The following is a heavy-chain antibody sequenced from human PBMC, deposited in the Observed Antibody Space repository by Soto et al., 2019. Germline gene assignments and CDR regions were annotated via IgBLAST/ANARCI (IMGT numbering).Heavy chain of an antibody. CDR3: ARAGAVAGNAWGQTKAVDFDY. CDR1: GYTFTGYY. D-gene: IGHD6-19*01. V-gene: IGHV1-2*02. J-gene: IGHJ4*02. Sequence: QVQLVQSGAEVKKPGASVKVSCKASGYTFTGYYMHWVRQAPGQGLEWMGWINPNSGGTNYAQKFQGRVTMTRETSISTAYMELSRLRSDDTAVYYCARAGAVAGNAWGQTKAVDFDYWGQGTLVTVSS. CDR2: INPNSGGT.